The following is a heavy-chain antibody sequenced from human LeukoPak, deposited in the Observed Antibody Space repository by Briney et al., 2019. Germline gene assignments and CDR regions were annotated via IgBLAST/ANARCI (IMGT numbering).Heavy chain of an antibody. CDR3: ARAEYSGSYYYYYGMDV. J-gene: IGHJ6*02. D-gene: IGHD1-26*01. CDR1: GGSFSGFY. Sequence: SETLSLTCAVYGGSFSGFYWSWIRQPPGKGLEWIGEINHSGGTNHNPSLKSRVTISVDTSKNQFSLTLSSVTAADTAVYYCARAEYSGSYYYYYGMDVWGQGTTVTVSS. V-gene: IGHV4-34*01. CDR2: INHSGGT.